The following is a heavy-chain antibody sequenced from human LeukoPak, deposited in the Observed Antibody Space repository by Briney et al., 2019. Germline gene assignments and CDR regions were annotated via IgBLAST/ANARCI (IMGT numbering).Heavy chain of an antibody. Sequence: ASVKVSCKASGYTFTGYYMHWVRQAPGQGLEWMRWINPNSGGTNYAQKFQGRVTMTRETSISTAYMELSRLRSDDTAVYYCVRGGYYDILTGYLNYWGQGTLVTVSS. J-gene: IGHJ4*02. V-gene: IGHV1-2*02. CDR2: INPNSGGT. D-gene: IGHD3-9*01. CDR1: GYTFTGYY. CDR3: VRGGYYDILTGYLNY.